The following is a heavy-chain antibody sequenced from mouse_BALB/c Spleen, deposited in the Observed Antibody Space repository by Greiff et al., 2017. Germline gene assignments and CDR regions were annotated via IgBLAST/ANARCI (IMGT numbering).Heavy chain of an antibody. CDR3: ARGRDYDAWFAY. CDR1: GFTFSSYA. J-gene: IGHJ3*01. Sequence: EVNLVESGGGLVKPGGSLKLSCAASGFTFSSYAMSWVRQTPEKRLEWVASISSGGSTYYPDSVKGRFTISRDNARNILYLQMSSLRSEDTAMYYCARGRDYDAWFAYWGQGTLVTVSA. CDR2: ISSGGST. D-gene: IGHD2-4*01. V-gene: IGHV5-6-5*01.